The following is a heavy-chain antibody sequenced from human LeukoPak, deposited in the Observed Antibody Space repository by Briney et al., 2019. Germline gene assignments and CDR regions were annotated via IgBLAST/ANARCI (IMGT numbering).Heavy chain of an antibody. CDR3: AKRLTVVGTSPWTD. V-gene: IGHV3-23*01. D-gene: IGHD6-19*01. CDR1: GFTFNTYA. J-gene: IGHJ4*02. CDR2: ISANT. Sequence: GGSLRLSCAASGFTFNTYAMNWVRQVPGKGLGWVSGISANTYYADSVKGRFTISRDNSKNALYLQMNSLRAEDTAVYYCAKRLTVVGTSPWTDWGQGTLVTVSS.